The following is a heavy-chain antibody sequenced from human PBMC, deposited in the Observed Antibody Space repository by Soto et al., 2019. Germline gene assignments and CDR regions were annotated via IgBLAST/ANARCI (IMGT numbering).Heavy chain of an antibody. CDR2: MNPNSGNT. J-gene: IGHJ3*01. V-gene: IGHV1-8*01. CDR1: GYTFTSYD. CDR3: ARGIN. Sequence: ASVKASCKSSGYTFTSYDINWVRQATGRGLEWLGWMNPNSGNTGYAQKFQGRITLTRNTSTSTAYMELTSLRSEDTAVYYCARGINWGQGTMVTVSS.